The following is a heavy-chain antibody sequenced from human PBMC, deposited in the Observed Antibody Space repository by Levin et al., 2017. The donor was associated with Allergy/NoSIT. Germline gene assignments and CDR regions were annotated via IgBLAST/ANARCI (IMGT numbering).Heavy chain of an antibody. CDR3: ARDVRGYGSGTHVGDY. Sequence: SETLSLTCAVSGGSISSSNWWSWVRQPPGKGLEWIGEIYHSGSTNYNPSLKSRVTISVDKSKNQFSLKLSSVTAADTAVYYCARDVRGYGSGTHVGDYWGQGTLVTVSS. CDR2: IYHSGST. V-gene: IGHV4-4*02. CDR1: GGSISSSNW. D-gene: IGHD3-10*01. J-gene: IGHJ4*02.